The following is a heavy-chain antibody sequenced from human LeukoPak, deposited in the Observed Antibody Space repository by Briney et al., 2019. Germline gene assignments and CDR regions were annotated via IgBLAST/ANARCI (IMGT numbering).Heavy chain of an antibody. Sequence: SETLSLTCAVYGGSFSGYYWSWIRQPPGKGLEWIGYIFYSGSTNYNPSLKSRVTISVDTSKNQFSLKLSSVTAADTAVYYCARGEWDLLFDYWGQGTLVTVSS. CDR3: ARGEWDLLFDY. D-gene: IGHD1-26*01. V-gene: IGHV4-59*01. J-gene: IGHJ4*02. CDR2: IFYSGST. CDR1: GGSFSGYY.